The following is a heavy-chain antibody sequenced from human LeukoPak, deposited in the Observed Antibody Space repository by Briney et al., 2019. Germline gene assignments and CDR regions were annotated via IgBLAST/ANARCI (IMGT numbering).Heavy chain of an antibody. CDR1: GGSFSGYY. CDR2: INHSGST. J-gene: IGHJ4*02. V-gene: IGHV4-34*01. D-gene: IGHD3-10*01. Sequence: SETLSLTCAVYGGSFSGYYWSWIRQPPGMGLEWVGEINHSGSTNYNPSLKSRVTISVDTSKNQFSLKLSSVTAADTAVYYCARGLGYYGSGSPTWGYWGQGTLVTVSS. CDR3: ARGLGYYGSGSPTWGY.